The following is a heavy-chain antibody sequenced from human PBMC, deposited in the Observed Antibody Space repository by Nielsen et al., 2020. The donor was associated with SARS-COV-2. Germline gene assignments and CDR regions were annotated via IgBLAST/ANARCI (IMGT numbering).Heavy chain of an antibody. J-gene: IGHJ4*02. CDR1: GYSFTSYW. V-gene: IGHV5-10-1*01. CDR2: IDPSDSYT. D-gene: IGHD2-2*01. CDR3: ARQVGYCSSTSCPIDY. Sequence: KVSCKGSGYSFTSYWISWVRQMPGKGLEWMGRIDPSDSYTNYSPSFQGHVTISADKSISTAYLQWSSLKASDTAMYYCARQVGYCSSTSCPIDYWGQGTLVTVSS.